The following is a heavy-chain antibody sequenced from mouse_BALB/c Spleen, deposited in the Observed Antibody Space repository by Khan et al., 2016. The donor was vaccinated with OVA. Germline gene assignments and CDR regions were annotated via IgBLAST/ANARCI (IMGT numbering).Heavy chain of an antibody. CDR1: GYTFTDYV. Sequence: VRLQQPGPELVKPGASVKMSCKASGYTFTDYVIHWVKQKPGQGLEWIGYIYPYTDDTESTEGFKGKATLTLDKSSSTAYMDLSSLTSADSSVYYCARSTTDYYTMDYWGQGTSVTVSS. V-gene: IGHV1S136*01. J-gene: IGHJ4*01. CDR2: IYPYTDDT. CDR3: ARSTTDYYTMDY. D-gene: IGHD1-1*01.